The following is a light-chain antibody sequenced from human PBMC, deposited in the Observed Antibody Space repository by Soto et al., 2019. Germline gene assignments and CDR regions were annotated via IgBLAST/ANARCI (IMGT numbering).Light chain of an antibody. CDR3: QQYGSSART. CDR2: GAS. J-gene: IGKJ1*01. V-gene: IGKV3-20*01. CDR1: QSVSSN. Sequence: EIVLTHSPATLSLSPGERATLSCMASQSVSSNLAWYQQKPGQAPRLLIYGASSRATGIPDRFSGSGSGTDFTLTISRLEPEDFAVYYCQQYGSSARTFGQGTKVDIK.